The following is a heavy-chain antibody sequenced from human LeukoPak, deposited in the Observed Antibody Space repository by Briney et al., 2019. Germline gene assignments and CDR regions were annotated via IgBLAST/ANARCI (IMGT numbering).Heavy chain of an antibody. CDR2: ISGSGGST. V-gene: IGHV3-23*01. Sequence: GGSLRLSCAASGFTFSSYAMSWVRQAPGKGLEWVSAISGSGGSTYYADSVKGRFTISRDNSKNTLYLQMNSLRAEDTAVYYCAKAGRYCSSTSCYVDYYMDVWGKGTTVTVSS. CDR1: GFTFSSYA. D-gene: IGHD2-2*01. J-gene: IGHJ6*03. CDR3: AKAGRYCSSTSCYVDYYMDV.